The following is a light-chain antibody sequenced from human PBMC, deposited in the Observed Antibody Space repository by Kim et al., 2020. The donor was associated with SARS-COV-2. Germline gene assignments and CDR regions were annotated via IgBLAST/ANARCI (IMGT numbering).Light chain of an antibody. V-gene: IGLV1-44*01. J-gene: IGLJ2*01. CDR3: AAWDDTLNGVI. CDR2: DND. CDR1: YSNIGSSA. Sequence: ELTQPPSASVTPGQRVTISCSGSYSNIGSSAVNWYQQYPGTAPKLLFYDNDQRPSGVPDRFSVSKSGTSASLAISGLQSEDEADYFCAAWDDTLNGVIFGGGTQLTVL.